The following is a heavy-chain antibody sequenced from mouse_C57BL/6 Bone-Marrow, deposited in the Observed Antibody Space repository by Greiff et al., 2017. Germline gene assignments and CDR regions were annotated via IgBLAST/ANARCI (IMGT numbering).Heavy chain of an antibody. CDR1: GYTFTSYW. V-gene: IGHV1-64*01. D-gene: IGHD1-1*01. J-gene: IGHJ2*01. CDR2: IHPNSGST. CDR3: ARPITTVVAFDY. Sequence: VQLQQPGAELVKPGASVKLSCKASGYTFTSYWLHWVKQRPGQGLEWIGMIHPNSGSTNYNEKFKSKATLTVDKSSSTAYMQLSSLTYEDSAVYYSARPITTVVAFDYWGQGTTLTVSS.